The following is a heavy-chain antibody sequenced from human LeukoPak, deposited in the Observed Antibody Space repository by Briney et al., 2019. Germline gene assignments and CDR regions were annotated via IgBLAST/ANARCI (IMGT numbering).Heavy chain of an antibody. V-gene: IGHV1-8*03. Sequence: GASVKVSCKASGYTFTSYDINWVRQATGQGLEWTGWMNPNSGNTGYAQKFQGRVTITRNTSISTAYMELSSLRSEDTAVYYCARGGHYGGNLLYWGQGTLVTVSS. CDR1: GYTFTSYD. CDR2: MNPNSGNT. J-gene: IGHJ4*02. CDR3: ARGGHYGGNLLY. D-gene: IGHD4-23*01.